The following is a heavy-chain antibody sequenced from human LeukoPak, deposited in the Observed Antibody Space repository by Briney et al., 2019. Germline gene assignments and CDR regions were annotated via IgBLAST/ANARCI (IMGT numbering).Heavy chain of an antibody. V-gene: IGHV4-39*07. CDR3: GGAGISYGRDAFDI. Sequence: PSETLSLTCAVSGGSISSSRYYWVWIRQPPGKGLEWIGSISYSGSTHYSPSLESRVTISVDTSKNRFSLKLSSVTAADTAVYYCGGAGISYGRDAFDIWGQGTMVTVSS. CDR1: GGSISSSRYY. CDR2: ISYSGST. J-gene: IGHJ3*02. D-gene: IGHD5-18*01.